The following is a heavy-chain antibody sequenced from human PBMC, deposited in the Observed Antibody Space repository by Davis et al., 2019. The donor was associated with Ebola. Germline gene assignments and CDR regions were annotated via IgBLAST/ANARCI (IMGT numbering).Heavy chain of an antibody. CDR3: ATEGGDSGQLDF. J-gene: IGHJ6*02. V-gene: IGHV3-15*01. D-gene: IGHD5-12*01. Sequence: PGGSLRLSCAASGFTFRNAWMTWVRQAPGKGLEWVARIKSKSEGGTTDYVGTVNGRFTISRDDSRNMLYLQMSSLKTGDTAVYYCATEGGDSGQLDFWGHGAKVSVSS. CDR1: GFTFRNAW. CDR2: IKSKSEGGTT.